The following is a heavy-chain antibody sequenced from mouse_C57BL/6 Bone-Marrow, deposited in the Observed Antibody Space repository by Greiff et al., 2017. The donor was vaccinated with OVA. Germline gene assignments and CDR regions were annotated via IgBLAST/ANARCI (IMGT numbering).Heavy chain of an antibody. CDR2: IGPGSGST. CDR3: AKTAQATGGYFDY. D-gene: IGHD3-2*02. Sequence: VQLQQSGAELVKPGASVKISCKASGYTFTDYYINWVKQRPGQGLEWIGKIGPGSGSTYYNEKFKGKATLTADKSSSTAYMRLSSLTSEDSAVYFCAKTAQATGGYFDYWGQGTTLTVSS. J-gene: IGHJ2*01. V-gene: IGHV1-77*01. CDR1: GYTFTDYY.